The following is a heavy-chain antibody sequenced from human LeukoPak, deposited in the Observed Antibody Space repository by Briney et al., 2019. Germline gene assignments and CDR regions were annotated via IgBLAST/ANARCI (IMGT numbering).Heavy chain of an antibody. Sequence: GGSLRLSCAASGFTFSTYSMNCVRQAPGKGLELVSSISSNSTYIYYADSVKGRFTISRDNSKNSLYLQMNSLRADETAVYYCARAALTTVPPAGYWGQGTLVTVSS. CDR2: ISSNSTYI. CDR1: GFTFSTYS. V-gene: IGHV3-21*01. CDR3: ARAALTTVPPAGY. D-gene: IGHD4-17*01. J-gene: IGHJ4*02.